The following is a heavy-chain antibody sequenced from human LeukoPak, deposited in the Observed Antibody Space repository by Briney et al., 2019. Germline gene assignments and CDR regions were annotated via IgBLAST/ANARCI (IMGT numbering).Heavy chain of an antibody. CDR1: GFTFSDYF. CDR2: ITDNGGAA. V-gene: IGHV3-11*04. CDR3: ARAGMDRRGYYQGFDY. J-gene: IGHJ4*02. Sequence: PGGSLRLSCAASGFTFSDYFMGWIRQAPGKGLEWVSHITDNGGAAYYPDSVKGRFTISRDNAKNSLYLQLNSLRAEDTAVFYCARAGMDRRGYYQGFDYWGQGTLVTVSS. D-gene: IGHD3-22*01.